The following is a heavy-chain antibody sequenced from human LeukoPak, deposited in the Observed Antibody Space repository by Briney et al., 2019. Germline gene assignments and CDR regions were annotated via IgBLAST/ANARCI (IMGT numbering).Heavy chain of an antibody. J-gene: IGHJ4*02. V-gene: IGHV4-39*07. CDR3: ARDFYATGFDY. CDR1: GGSISSSSYY. D-gene: IGHD1-14*01. Sequence: PSETLSLTCTVSGGSISSSSYYWGWIRQPPGKGLEWIGSIYYSGSTYYNPSLKSRVTISVDTSKNQFSLKLSSVTAADTAVYYCARDFYATGFDYWGQGTLVTVSS. CDR2: IYYSGST.